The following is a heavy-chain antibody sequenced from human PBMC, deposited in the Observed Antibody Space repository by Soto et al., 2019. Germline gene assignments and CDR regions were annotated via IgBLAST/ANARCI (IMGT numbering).Heavy chain of an antibody. CDR3: ARTGGTAFDI. J-gene: IGHJ3*02. V-gene: IGHV3-11*01. CDR2: ISSTGSGI. D-gene: IGHD1-1*01. CDR1: GFTFGDYY. Sequence: PGGSLRLSCAASGFTFGDYYMSWIRQGPGRGLEGVSYISSTGSGIYDADSVKGRFTISRDNAKNSLFLQMNSLRAQDTAVYYCARTGGTAFDIWGQGTMVTVSS.